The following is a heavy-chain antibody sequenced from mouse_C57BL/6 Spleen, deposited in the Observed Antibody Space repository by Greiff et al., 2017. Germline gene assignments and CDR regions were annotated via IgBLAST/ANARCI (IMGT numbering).Heavy chain of an antibody. D-gene: IGHD2-1*01. V-gene: IGHV5-6*01. CDR2: ISSGGSYT. J-gene: IGHJ4*01. CDR1: GFTFSSYG. Sequence: EVHLVESGGDLVKPGGSLKLSCAASGFTFSSYGMSWVRQTPDKRLEWVATISSGGSYTYYPDSVKGRFTISRDNAKNTLYLQMSSLKSEDTAMYYCARHLLYGNYYAMDYWGQGTSVTVSS. CDR3: ARHLLYGNYYAMDY.